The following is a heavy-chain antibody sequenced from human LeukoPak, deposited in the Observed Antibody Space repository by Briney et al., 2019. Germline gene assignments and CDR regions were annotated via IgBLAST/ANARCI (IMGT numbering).Heavy chain of an antibody. V-gene: IGHV4-39*01. CDR2: MFYSGGT. Sequence: SETLSLTCAVSGDSITSSSYYWGWIRQPPGRGLEWIGSMFYSGGTYYNPSLKSRVTISVDTSKNQFSLKLTSVTAADTAVYYCASLNYGDYGAFDVWGQGTMVTVSS. CDR1: GDSITSSSYY. CDR3: ASLNYGDYGAFDV. D-gene: IGHD4-17*01. J-gene: IGHJ3*01.